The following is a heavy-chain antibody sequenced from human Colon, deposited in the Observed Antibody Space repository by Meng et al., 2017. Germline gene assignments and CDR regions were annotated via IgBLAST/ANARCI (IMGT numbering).Heavy chain of an antibody. CDR2: IYYSGST. J-gene: IGHJ4*02. Sequence: VQLPQSGPGLVKPSETLSLTCTVSGGSINNYYWSWIRQPPGKGLEWIGYIYYSGSTNYNPSLRSRVTISLDTPKKQFSLKLNSVTAADTAVYYCARLDSALDHWGQGTLVTVSS. CDR1: GGSINNYY. CDR3: ARLDSALDH. V-gene: IGHV4-59*08. D-gene: IGHD5-18*01.